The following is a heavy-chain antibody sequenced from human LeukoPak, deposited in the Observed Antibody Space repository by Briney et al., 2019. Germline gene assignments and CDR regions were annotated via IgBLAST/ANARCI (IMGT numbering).Heavy chain of an antibody. CDR2: INSDGSRT. J-gene: IGHJ4*02. D-gene: IGHD3-9*01. V-gene: IGHV3-74*01. CDR1: GFTFSSYW. CDR3: ARAGRGLRYFDWLTYDY. Sequence: GGSLRLSCAASGFTFSSYWMHWLRQAPGKGLMLVSRINSDGSRTNYADSVKSRFTISRDNAKNTLYLQMNSLRAEDTAVYYCARAGRGLRYFDWLTYDYWGQGTLVTVSS.